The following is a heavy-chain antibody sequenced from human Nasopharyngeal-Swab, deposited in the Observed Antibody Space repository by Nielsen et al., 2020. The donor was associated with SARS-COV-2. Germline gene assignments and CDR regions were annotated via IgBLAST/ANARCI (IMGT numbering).Heavy chain of an antibody. CDR1: GGSISSSSYY. CDR3: ARASYCSSTSCEVGYYYGMDV. J-gene: IGHJ6*02. CDR2: IYYSGST. V-gene: IGHV4-39*01. Sequence: SETLSLTCTVSGGSISSSSYYWGWIRQPPGKGLEWIGSIYYSGSTYYNPSLKSRVTISVDTSKNQFSLKLGSVTAADTAVYYCARASYCSSTSCEVGYYYGMDVWGQGTTVTVSS. D-gene: IGHD2-2*01.